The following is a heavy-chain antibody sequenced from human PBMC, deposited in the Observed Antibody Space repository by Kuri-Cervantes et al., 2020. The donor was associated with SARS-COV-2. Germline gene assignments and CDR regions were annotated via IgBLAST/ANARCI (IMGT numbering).Heavy chain of an antibody. J-gene: IGHJ3*02. D-gene: IGHD3-22*01. Sequence: ASVNVSCKSSGYTFTGYYMHWVRQAPGQGLEWMGWSNPNSGGTNYAQKFQGWVTMTRDTSISTVYMELSRLRSDDTAVYYCARSNTFRRLVVISQGGAFDIWGQGTMVTVSS. CDR1: GYTFTGYY. CDR2: SNPNSGGT. CDR3: ARSNTFRRLVVISQGGAFDI. V-gene: IGHV1-2*04.